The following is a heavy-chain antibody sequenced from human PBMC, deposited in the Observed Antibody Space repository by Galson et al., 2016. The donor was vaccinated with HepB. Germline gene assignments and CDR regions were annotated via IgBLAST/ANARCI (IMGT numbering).Heavy chain of an antibody. CDR3: VRHPREGGYNPYYFDY. Sequence: QSGAEVKKSGESLKISCKVSGDSFTIYWIGWVRQMPGKGLEWMGTIYGGDSDTRYSPSFQGQVTISVDKSISTAYLQWSSLRASDNAMYYCVRHPREGGYNPYYFDYWGQGTLVTVSS. CDR1: GDSFTIYW. CDR2: IYGGDSDT. J-gene: IGHJ4*02. V-gene: IGHV5-51*01. D-gene: IGHD5-24*01.